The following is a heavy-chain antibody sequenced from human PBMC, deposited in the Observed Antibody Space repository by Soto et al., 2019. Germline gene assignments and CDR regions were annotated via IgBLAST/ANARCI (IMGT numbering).Heavy chain of an antibody. D-gene: IGHD3-10*01. CDR2: IYSGGST. V-gene: IGHV4-4*07. CDR3: ARGPGGFGELSLDY. J-gene: IGHJ4*02. Sequence: QVQLQEWGPGLVKPSETLSLTCSVSGGSISTYYWSWIRQPAGKGLEWIGRIYSGGSTNFNPSLRSRVTVSVDMSKNQFSLKLTSVTAADTAVYYCARGPGGFGELSLDYWGQGTPVTVSS. CDR1: GGSISTYY.